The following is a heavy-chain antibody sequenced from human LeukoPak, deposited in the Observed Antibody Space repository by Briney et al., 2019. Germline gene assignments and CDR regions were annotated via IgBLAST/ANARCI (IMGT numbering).Heavy chain of an antibody. V-gene: IGHV4-38-2*01. D-gene: IGHD6-19*01. CDR3: ARNTSAWSPLGETQSAPHCFDS. J-gene: IGHJ4*02. Sequence: SETLSLTCGVSGNFISRGYYWAWIRQPPGKGREWIGSTYNTGSTYYNPSLNSRVTMSIDTSKNQFSLKLSSVTAADTAVYYCARNTSAWSPLGETQSAPHCFDSWGQGTLVTVSS. CDR2: TYNTGST. CDR1: GNFISRGYY.